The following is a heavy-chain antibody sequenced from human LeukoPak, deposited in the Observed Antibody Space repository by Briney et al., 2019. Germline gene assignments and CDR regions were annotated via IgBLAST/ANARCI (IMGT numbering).Heavy chain of an antibody. CDR1: GGSISSYY. D-gene: IGHD6-13*01. J-gene: IGHJ4*02. V-gene: IGHV4-59*05. Sequence: PSETLSLTCTVSGGSISSYYRSWIRQPAGKGLEWIGSIYYSGSTYYNPSLKSRVTISVDTSKNQFSLKLSSVTAADTAVYYCARITIAAAGTIGDYYFDYWGQGTLVTVSS. CDR3: ARITIAAAGTIGDYYFDY. CDR2: IYYSGST.